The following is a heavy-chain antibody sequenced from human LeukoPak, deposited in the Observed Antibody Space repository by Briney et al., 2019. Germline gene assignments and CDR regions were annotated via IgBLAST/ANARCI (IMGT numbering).Heavy chain of an antibody. J-gene: IGHJ5*02. CDR3: ARYGSWYSSGWYVSSSTYNWFDP. Sequence: PSETLPLTCTVSGGSISSSSYYWGWIRQPPGKGLEWIGSIYYSGSTYYNPSLKSRVTISVDTSKNQFSLKLSSVTAADTAVYYCARYGSWYSSGWYVSSSTYNWFDPWGQGTLVTVSS. V-gene: IGHV4-39*07. CDR1: GGSISSSSYY. CDR2: IYYSGST. D-gene: IGHD6-19*01.